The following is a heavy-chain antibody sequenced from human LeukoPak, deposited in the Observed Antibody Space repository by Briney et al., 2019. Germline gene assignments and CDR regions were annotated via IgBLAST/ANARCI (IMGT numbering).Heavy chain of an antibody. CDR3: ARDLGPEWQQLEESDYYYYYMDV. Sequence: AGTLSLTCRVPGAALYSYYWSWIRRSPGKGLEWIGSNYYIGSTNHKPPLKSRVTISVDTSKNQLSLKLSSVTAAATAVYHCARDLGPEWQQLEESDYYYYYMDVWGKGATVTVSS. CDR1: GAALYSYY. CDR2: NYYIGST. J-gene: IGHJ6*03. D-gene: IGHD6-13*01. V-gene: IGHV4-59*12.